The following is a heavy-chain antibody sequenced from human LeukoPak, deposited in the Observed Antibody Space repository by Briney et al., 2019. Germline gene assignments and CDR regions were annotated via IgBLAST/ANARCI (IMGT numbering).Heavy chain of an antibody. V-gene: IGHV3-48*01. J-gene: IGHJ4*02. CDR2: ISSSSSTI. D-gene: IGHD6-19*01. CDR3: AKGSAGTGRVAFDY. CDR1: GFTFSSYS. Sequence: GGSLRLSCAASGFTFSSYSMNWVRQAPGKGLEWVSYISSSSSTIYYADSVKGRFTIPRDNSKNTLYLQMNSLRAEDTAVYYCAKGSAGTGRVAFDYWGQGTLVTVSS.